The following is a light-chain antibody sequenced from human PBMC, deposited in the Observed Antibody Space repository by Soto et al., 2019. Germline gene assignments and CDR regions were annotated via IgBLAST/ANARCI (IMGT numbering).Light chain of an antibody. V-gene: IGKV1-17*01. CDR3: QHYNSYSEA. CDR1: QGIRND. Sequence: DIQMTQSPSSLSASVGDRVTITCRASQGIRNDLGWYQQKPGKAPKRLIYAASSLESGAPSRCSGSGSGTKFTLTISSLQPDDFATYDCQHYNSYSEAFGQGTKVDIK. J-gene: IGKJ1*01. CDR2: AAS.